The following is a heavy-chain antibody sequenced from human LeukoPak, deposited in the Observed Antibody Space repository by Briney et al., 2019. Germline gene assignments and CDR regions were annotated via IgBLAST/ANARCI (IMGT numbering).Heavy chain of an antibody. CDR2: IYTSGST. CDR1: GGSISSYY. D-gene: IGHD3-9*01. Sequence: SVTLSLTCTVSGGSISSYYWSWIRQPAGKGLEWIGRIYTSGSTNYNPSLKSRVTMSVDTSKNQFSLKLSSVTAADTAVYYCARDGLTPDYYYYYMDVWGKGTTVTVSS. J-gene: IGHJ6*03. V-gene: IGHV4-4*07. CDR3: ARDGLTPDYYYYYMDV.